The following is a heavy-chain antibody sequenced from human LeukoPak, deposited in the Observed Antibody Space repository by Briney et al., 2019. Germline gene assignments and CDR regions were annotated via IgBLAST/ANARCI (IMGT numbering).Heavy chain of an antibody. CDR3: ASRVLDYYDSSGYYYDY. D-gene: IGHD3-22*01. CDR2: INSDGSST. Sequence: PGGSLRLSCAASGFTFSSYSMNWVRQAPGKGLVWVSRINSDGSSTSYADSVKGRFTISRDNAKNTLYLQMNSLRAEDTAVYYCASRVLDYYDSSGYYYDYWGQGTLVTVSS. J-gene: IGHJ4*02. CDR1: GFTFSSYS. V-gene: IGHV3-74*01.